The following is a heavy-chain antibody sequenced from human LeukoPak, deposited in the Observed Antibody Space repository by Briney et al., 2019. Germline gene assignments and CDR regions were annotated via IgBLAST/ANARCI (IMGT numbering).Heavy chain of an antibody. CDR1: GGSISTYY. CDR3: ARDKAHSYGRYVGP. J-gene: IGHJ5*02. Sequence: SETLSLTCSVAGGSISTYYRYWIRQTPGEGLEWIAHISKGKHEYNTLRASRVTISVDTSKNQISLKLTSVTAADTAVYYCARDKAHSYGRYVGPWGQGALVTVSS. V-gene: IGHV4-4*07. CDR2: ISKGKH. D-gene: IGHD5-18*01.